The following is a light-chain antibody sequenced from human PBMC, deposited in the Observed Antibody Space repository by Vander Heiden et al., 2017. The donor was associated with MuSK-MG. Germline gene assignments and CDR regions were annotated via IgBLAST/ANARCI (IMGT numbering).Light chain of an antibody. CDR1: TGAVTSGYY. J-gene: IGLJ2*01. CDR2: STS. Sequence: QTVVTQEPSLTVSPGGTVPLTCASSTGAVTSGYYPNWCQQKPGQAPRALSYSTSNKHSGTPARFSGSLRGGKAALTLSGVQPEDEAEYYCLLYDGGLRVFGGGTKLTVL. V-gene: IGLV7-43*01. CDR3: LLYDGGLRV.